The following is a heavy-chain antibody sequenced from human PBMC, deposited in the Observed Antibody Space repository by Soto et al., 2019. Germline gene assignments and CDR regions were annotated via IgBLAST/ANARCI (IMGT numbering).Heavy chain of an antibody. CDR1: GDYITSHY. V-gene: IGHV4-4*08. Sequence: QVQLQESGPGLVKPSETLSLTCTVSGDYITSHYWSWIRQPPGKGLEWIGYVYHSGKTDSNPSLKRRVTISMDSSKNQSSLSLASVTVADTAVYYCASPKGAAHAVWYFDLWGRCTGVTVSS. J-gene: IGHJ2*01. CDR2: VYHSGKT. CDR3: ASPKGAAHAVWYFDL.